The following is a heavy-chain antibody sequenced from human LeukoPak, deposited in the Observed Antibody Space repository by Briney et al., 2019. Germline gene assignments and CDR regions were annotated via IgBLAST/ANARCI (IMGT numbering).Heavy chain of an antibody. D-gene: IGHD5-24*01. V-gene: IGHV3-23*01. J-gene: IGHJ4*02. CDR1: GFTFSTHA. CDR3: ARVTRLQANDY. CDR2: TSGSGDRT. Sequence: GPLRLSCAASGFTFSTHAMSWGRQAPGGGLEWVSGTSGSGDRTDYADSVKGRFTISRDNSKNTLYLQMNSLRAEDTAVYYCARVTRLQANDYWGQGTLVTVSS.